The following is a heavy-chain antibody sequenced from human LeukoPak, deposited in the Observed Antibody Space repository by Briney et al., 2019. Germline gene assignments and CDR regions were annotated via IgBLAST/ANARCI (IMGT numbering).Heavy chain of an antibody. V-gene: IGHV3-53*01. Sequence: GGSLRLSCAASGFTVSNSYMSWVRQAPGKGLEWVSVIYSGGSTYYADSVKGRFTISRDNSKNTVYLQMNSLRAEDTAVYYCARAALITMIGGFDPWGQGTLVTVSS. CDR3: ARAALITMIGGFDP. J-gene: IGHJ5*02. D-gene: IGHD3-22*01. CDR1: GFTVSNSY. CDR2: IYSGGST.